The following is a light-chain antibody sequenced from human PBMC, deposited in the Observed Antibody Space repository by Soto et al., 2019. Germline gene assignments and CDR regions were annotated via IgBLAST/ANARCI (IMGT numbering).Light chain of an antibody. V-gene: IGLV2-14*01. J-gene: IGLJ2*01. CDR1: SSDVGGYSY. CDR2: EVS. CDR3: QSYDSSLSGSGV. Sequence: QSVLTQPASVSGSPGQSITISCTGTSSDVGGYSYVSWYQQHPGKTPKLMIYEVSNRPSGVSHRFSGSKSGNTASLTISGLQTEDEADYYCQSYDSSLSGSGVFGGGTKLTVL.